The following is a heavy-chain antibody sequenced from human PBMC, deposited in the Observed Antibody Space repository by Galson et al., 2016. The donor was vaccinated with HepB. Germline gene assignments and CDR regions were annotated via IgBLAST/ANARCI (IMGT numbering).Heavy chain of an antibody. D-gene: IGHD1-1*01. CDR2: IRNSWTPI. V-gene: IGHV3-11*01. Sequence: SLRLSCAASGFTFSDYYMTWIRQAPGKGLEWISYIRNSWTPIYYADSVRGRFTISRDNAKNSRYLQMNSLGVEDTAVYYCGRGLLGTTTVDYWGQGTLVTVSS. J-gene: IGHJ4*02. CDR1: GFTFSDYY. CDR3: GRGLLGTTTVDY.